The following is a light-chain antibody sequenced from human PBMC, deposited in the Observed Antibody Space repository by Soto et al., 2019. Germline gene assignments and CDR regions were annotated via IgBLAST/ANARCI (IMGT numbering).Light chain of an antibody. CDR1: SSNIGSYY. V-gene: IGLV1-47*02. CDR2: SNN. CDR3: VVWDDSLSGWV. Sequence: QSVLTQPPSASGTPGQRVTISCSGSSSNIGSYYVYWYQQLPGTAPKVLIYSNNQRPSGVLDRFFGSKTGTSGSLAISGLRSDDEADYYCVVWDDSLSGWVFGGGTKLTVL. J-gene: IGLJ3*02.